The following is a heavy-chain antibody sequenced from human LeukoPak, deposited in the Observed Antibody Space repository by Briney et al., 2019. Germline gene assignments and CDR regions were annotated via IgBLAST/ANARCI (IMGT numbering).Heavy chain of an antibody. CDR3: ARVDPDSSSTLEVFDY. J-gene: IGHJ4*02. CDR2: IFYSGST. D-gene: IGHD6-6*01. Sequence: PSETLSLTCTVSSGSISSYYWSWIRQPPGEGLEWIGYIFYSGSTNYNPSLKCRVTISVDTSKNQFSLGLSSVTAADTAVYYCARVDPDSSSTLEVFDYWGQGTLVTVSS. CDR1: SGSISSYY. V-gene: IGHV4-59*01.